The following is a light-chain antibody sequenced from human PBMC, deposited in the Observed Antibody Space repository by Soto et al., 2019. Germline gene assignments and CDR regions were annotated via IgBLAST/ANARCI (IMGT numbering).Light chain of an antibody. CDR2: EVS. V-gene: IGLV2-8*01. CDR3: SSYAGSTVDVV. CDR1: SSDVGGYNY. Sequence: QSVLTQPPSASGSPGQSVTISCTGTSSDVGGYNYVSWYQQHPGKAPKLMIYEVSKRPSGVPDRFSGSKSGNTASLTVSGLQAEDEADYYCSSYAGSTVDVVFGGGTKLTVL. J-gene: IGLJ2*01.